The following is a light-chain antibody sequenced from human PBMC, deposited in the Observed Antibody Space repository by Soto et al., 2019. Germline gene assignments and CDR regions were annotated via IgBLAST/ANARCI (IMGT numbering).Light chain of an antibody. J-gene: IGKJ4*01. V-gene: IGKV3-11*01. CDR3: QQRTTWPQLT. CDR2: DAS. CDR1: QSVSRY. Sequence: EIVLTQSPATLSLSPGERATLSCRASQSVSRYFAWYRQKPGQAPRLLIYDASNRATGIPARFSGSGSGTDFTLTISSLEPEDFAVYYCQQRTTWPQLTFGGGTKVEIK.